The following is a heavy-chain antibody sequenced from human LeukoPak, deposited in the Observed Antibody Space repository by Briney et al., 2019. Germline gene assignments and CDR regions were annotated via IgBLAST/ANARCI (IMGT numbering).Heavy chain of an antibody. Sequence: SETLSLTCTVSGGSISSSSYYWGWIRQPPGKGLEWIGYIYYSGSTNYNPSLKSRVTISVDTSKNQFSLKLSSVTAADTAVYYCARGPYYYGSGSYYLRYWGQGTLVTVSS. CDR1: GGSISSSSYY. J-gene: IGHJ4*02. CDR2: IYYSGST. V-gene: IGHV4-61*05. CDR3: ARGPYYYGSGSYYLRY. D-gene: IGHD3-10*01.